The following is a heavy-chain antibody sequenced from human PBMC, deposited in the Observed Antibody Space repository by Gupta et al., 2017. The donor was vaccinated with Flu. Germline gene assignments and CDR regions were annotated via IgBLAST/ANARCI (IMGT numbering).Heavy chain of an antibody. V-gene: IGHV4-59*08. CDR1: GGSIRSYY. J-gene: IGHJ5*02. CDR2: ITYSDPA. D-gene: IGHD1-1*01. CDR3: SRQKCNANDTERIDA. Sequence: QLQLQESGPGLVKPSETLSLICTVTGGSIRSYYWSWIRQPPGNGLDWIGYITYSDPANDSPVLKSRVTTDKSSNLIETYVTSANAAHHAVYYCSRQKCNANDTERIDAWGQGTLVTVSP.